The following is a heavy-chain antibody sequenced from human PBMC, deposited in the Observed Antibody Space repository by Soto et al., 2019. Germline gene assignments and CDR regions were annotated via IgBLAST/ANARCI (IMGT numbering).Heavy chain of an antibody. CDR3: ARDGDMVRGVTPFDP. J-gene: IGHJ5*02. CDR1: GYTFTNYG. V-gene: IGHV1-18*01. CDR2: ISAYNGNT. D-gene: IGHD3-10*01. Sequence: QVQLVQSGAEVKKPGASVKVSCKASGYTFTNYGFSWVRRAPGQGLEWMGWISAYNGNTNYAQKLQGRVTMTTDTSTSTAYMELRSLRSDDTAVYYCARDGDMVRGVTPFDPWGQGTLVTVSS.